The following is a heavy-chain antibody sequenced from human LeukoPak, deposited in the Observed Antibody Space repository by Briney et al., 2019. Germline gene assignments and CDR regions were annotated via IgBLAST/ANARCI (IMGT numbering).Heavy chain of an antibody. CDR2: INGDGSNI. CDR3: ARDPRNKGFDP. Sequence: GGSLRLSCAASGFPFSAYWMHWARQVRGKGLAWVSCINGDGSNIQYADSVKGRFTTSRDNAKNMMYLQMNSLRVDDTAIYYCARDPRNKGFDPWGQGTLVTVSA. CDR1: GFPFSAYW. V-gene: IGHV3-74*01. D-gene: IGHD1/OR15-1a*01. J-gene: IGHJ5*02.